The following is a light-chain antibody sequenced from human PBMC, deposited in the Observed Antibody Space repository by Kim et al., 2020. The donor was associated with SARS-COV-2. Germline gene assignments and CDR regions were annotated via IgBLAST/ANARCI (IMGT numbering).Light chain of an antibody. V-gene: IGKV3-11*01. CDR1: QSVSSY. J-gene: IGKJ5*01. CDR3: QHRSEWPIT. Sequence: EIVLTQSPATLSLSPGERATLSCRASQSVSSYLAWYQQKPGQAPRLLIYDSSNRATDIPARFSGSGSGTDFTLTISSLEPEDFAVYYCQHRSEWPITFGKGTRLEIK. CDR2: DSS.